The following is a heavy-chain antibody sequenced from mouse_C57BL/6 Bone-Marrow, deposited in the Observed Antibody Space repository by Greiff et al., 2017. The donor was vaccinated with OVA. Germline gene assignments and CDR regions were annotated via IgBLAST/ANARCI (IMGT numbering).Heavy chain of an antibody. CDR2: ISNLAYSI. V-gene: IGHV5-15*01. Sequence: EVKLMESGGGLVQPGGSLKLSCAASGFTFSDYGMAWVRQAPRKGPEWVAFISNLAYSIYYADTVTGRFTISRENAKNTLYLEMSSLRSEDTAMYYCARGNPSLAYWGQGTLVTVSA. CDR1: GFTFSDYG. D-gene: IGHD2-1*01. CDR3: ARGNPSLAY. J-gene: IGHJ3*01.